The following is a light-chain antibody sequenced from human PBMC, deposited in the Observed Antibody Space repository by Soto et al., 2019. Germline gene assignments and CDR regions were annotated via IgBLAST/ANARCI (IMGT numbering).Light chain of an antibody. V-gene: IGLV2-14*03. Sequence: HSALAQPASVSGSPVQSITISCTGTSSDIGAYNFVSWYQQHPGKAPKLMLYDVNIRPSGVSNRFSGSKSGNTASLTISGLQAEDEADYYCTSWITSTTMIFGGGTKVTVL. CDR2: DVN. CDR3: TSWITSTTMI. CDR1: SSDIGAYNF. J-gene: IGLJ2*01.